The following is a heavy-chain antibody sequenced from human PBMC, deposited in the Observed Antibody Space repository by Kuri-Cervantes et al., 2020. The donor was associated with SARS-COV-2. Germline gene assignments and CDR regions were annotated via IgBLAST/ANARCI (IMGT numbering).Heavy chain of an antibody. Sequence: GGSLRLSCAASGFTFSSYAMHWVRQAPGKGLEWVAVISYDGSNNYYADSVKGRFTISRDNSKGTLYLQMNSLRAEDTAVYYCASLTYCSSTSCFPYYYYYMDVWGKGTTVTVSS. CDR2: ISYDGSNN. D-gene: IGHD2-2*01. J-gene: IGHJ6*03. CDR3: ASLTYCSSTSCFPYYYYYMDV. CDR1: GFTFSSYA. V-gene: IGHV3-30*04.